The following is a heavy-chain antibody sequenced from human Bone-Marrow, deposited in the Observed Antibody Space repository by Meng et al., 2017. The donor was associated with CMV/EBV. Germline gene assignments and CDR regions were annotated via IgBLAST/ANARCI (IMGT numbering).Heavy chain of an antibody. D-gene: IGHD6-6*01. CDR3: TSSSLPLYYYGMDV. Sequence: GGSLRLSCAASGFTFSSYGMHWVRQAPGKGLEWVAVIWYDGSNKYYADSVKGRFTISRDNSKNTLYLQMNSLRAEDTAVYYCTSSSLPLYYYGMDVWGQGTTVTVSS. V-gene: IGHV3-33*01. CDR1: GFTFSSYG. J-gene: IGHJ6*02. CDR2: IWYDGSNK.